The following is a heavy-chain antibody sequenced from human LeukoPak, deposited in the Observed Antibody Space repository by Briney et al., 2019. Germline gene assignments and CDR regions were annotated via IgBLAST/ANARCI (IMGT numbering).Heavy chain of an antibody. CDR3: ARDRRSSSSGGDWFDP. CDR2: INWNGGST. J-gene: IGHJ5*02. V-gene: IGHV3-20*01. CDR1: GFTFDVYG. D-gene: IGHD6-6*01. Sequence: GGSLRLSCAASGFTFDVYGMSWVRQAPGKGLEWVSGINWNGGSTGYADSVKGRFTISRDNAKNSLYLQMNSLRAEDTALYHCARDRRSSSSGGDWFDPWGQGTLVTVSS.